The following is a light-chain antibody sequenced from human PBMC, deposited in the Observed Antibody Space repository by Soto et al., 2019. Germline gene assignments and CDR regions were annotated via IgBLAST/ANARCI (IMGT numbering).Light chain of an antibody. CDR2: DVS. Sequence: QSVLTQPGSVSGSPGQSITISCTGTNSDIGNYNLVSWYQQHPGKAPKLMIYDVSKRPSGVSNRFSGSKSDNTASLTISGLQAEDEADYYCCSYAGTRDVFGGGTKLTVL. CDR1: NSDIGNYNL. CDR3: CSYAGTRDV. J-gene: IGLJ2*01. V-gene: IGLV2-23*02.